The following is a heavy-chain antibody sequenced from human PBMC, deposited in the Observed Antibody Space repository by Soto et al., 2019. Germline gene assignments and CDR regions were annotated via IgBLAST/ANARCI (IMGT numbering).Heavy chain of an antibody. V-gene: IGHV3-23*01. CDR2: ITTRGDAT. D-gene: IGHD2-8*01. CDR3: VKDQPSGGARPLYFDS. J-gene: IGHJ4*02. Sequence: GGSLRLSCGASGFTFSNYAMGWVRQAPGKGLEWVSAITTRGDATYYTDSVRGRFTISSDNSKSTLNLEMNSLRDEDTAVYYCVKDQPSGGARPLYFDSWGQGTLVTVSS. CDR1: GFTFSNYA.